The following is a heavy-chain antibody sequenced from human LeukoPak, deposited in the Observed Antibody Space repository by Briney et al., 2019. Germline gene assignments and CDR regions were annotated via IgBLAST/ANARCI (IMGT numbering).Heavy chain of an antibody. CDR2: INPKSGDP. CDR3: AGRYDSSGYPLH. Sequence: ASVKVSCKTSGYRFTGYYMHWVRQAPGQGLEWMGWINPKSGDPIYVQKFQGRVTLTRDTSIDTVYLELSSLKSDDTAVYYCAGRYDSSGYPLHWGQGTLVTVSS. D-gene: IGHD3-22*01. V-gene: IGHV1-2*02. CDR1: GYRFTGYY. J-gene: IGHJ4*02.